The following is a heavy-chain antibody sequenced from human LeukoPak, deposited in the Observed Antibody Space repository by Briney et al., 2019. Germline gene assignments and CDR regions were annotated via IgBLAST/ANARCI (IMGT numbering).Heavy chain of an antibody. CDR1: GYTFTSYD. D-gene: IGHD6-19*01. CDR3: ARVRYQMYSGGYYFNC. CDR2: MNPNSGNT. Sequence: ASVKVSCKASGYTFTSYDINWVRQATGQGLEWMGWMNPNSGNTGYAQKFQGRVTMTRNTSINTAYMELSSLISEDTAVYYCARVRYQMYSGGYYFNCWGQGTLVTVSS. V-gene: IGHV1-8*01. J-gene: IGHJ4*02.